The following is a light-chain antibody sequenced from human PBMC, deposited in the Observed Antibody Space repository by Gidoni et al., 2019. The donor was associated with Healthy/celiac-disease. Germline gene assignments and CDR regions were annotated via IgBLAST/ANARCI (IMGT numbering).Light chain of an antibody. CDR2: AAC. J-gene: IGKJ4*01. CDR3: QQSNSTRS. Sequence: DIHMSQYPSSLSASVGDRVTITGRASHSISSYFSLYQQQPGKAPQLMIYAACSVQSGVASRFSGGGCGKDFTLTISSLQEEDFASYYRQQSNSTRSFXGXTKVEIK. CDR1: HSISSY. V-gene: IGKV1-39*01.